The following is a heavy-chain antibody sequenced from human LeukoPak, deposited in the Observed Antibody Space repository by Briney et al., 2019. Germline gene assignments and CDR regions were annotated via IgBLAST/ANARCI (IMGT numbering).Heavy chain of an antibody. CDR2: FHYSGST. V-gene: IGHV4-38-2*02. J-gene: IGHJ3*01. Sequence: PSETLSLTCSVSGYSISSAYYWGWIRQPPGKGLEWIGTFHYSGSTSYNPSLKSRVTISVDSSKSQFSLKLNSVTAADTAVYYCARGFLNSAFDFWGHGTVVTVSS. CDR3: ARGFLNSAFDF. CDR1: GYSISSAYY. D-gene: IGHD2/OR15-2a*01.